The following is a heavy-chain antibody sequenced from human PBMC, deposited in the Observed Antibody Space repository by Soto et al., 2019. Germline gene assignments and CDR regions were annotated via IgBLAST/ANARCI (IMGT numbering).Heavy chain of an antibody. D-gene: IGHD1-26*01. CDR1: GFTFSAYT. CDR3: ARDGYSGRSDGFDI. Sequence: QVQLVESGGGVVQPGRSLRLSCAASGFTFSAYTMHWVRQPPGKGLEWVAVISYDGNNERYTDPVKGRFTVSRDNPKSTLYLQMNSLKSEDTAVYYCARDGYSGRSDGFDIWGQGTMVTVSS. J-gene: IGHJ3*02. V-gene: IGHV3-30-3*01. CDR2: ISYDGNNE.